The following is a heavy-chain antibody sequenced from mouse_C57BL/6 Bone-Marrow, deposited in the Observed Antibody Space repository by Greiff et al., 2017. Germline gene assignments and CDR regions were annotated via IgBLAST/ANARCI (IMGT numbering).Heavy chain of an antibody. CDR3: ARLLWLRRGYFDY. CDR2: IYPGDGDT. CDR1: GYAFSSYW. Sequence: VKLVESGAELVKPGASVKISCKASGYAFSSYWMNWVKQRPGKGLEWIGQIYPGDGDTNYNGKFKGKATLTADKSSSTAYMQLSSLTSEDSAVYFCARLLWLRRGYFDYWGQGTTLTVSS. D-gene: IGHD2-2*01. V-gene: IGHV1-80*01. J-gene: IGHJ2*01.